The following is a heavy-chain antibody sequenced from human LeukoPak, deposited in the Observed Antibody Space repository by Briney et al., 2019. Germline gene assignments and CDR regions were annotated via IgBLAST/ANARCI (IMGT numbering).Heavy chain of an antibody. D-gene: IGHD3-22*01. CDR1: GGSISRYY. CDR3: ASFSHYFDSSGYYEHFQH. V-gene: IGHV4-59*01. Sequence: PSETLSLTCTVSGGSISRYYWSWIRQPPGNGLEWIGYIFDSGSTNYNPSLKSRVSISVDTSKNQFSLKLSSVTSADTAVYYCASFSHYFDSSGYYEHFQHWGQGTLVTVSS. CDR2: IFDSGST. J-gene: IGHJ1*01.